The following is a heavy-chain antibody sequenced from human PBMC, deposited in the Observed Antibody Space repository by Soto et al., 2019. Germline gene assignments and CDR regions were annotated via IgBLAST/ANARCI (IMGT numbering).Heavy chain of an antibody. V-gene: IGHV3-33*03. CDR2: IWYDGSNK. J-gene: IGHJ4*02. CDR1: GFIFNEYG. D-gene: IGHD2-15*01. Sequence: PGGSLRLSCAASGFIFNEYGMHWVRQAPGKGLEWVAVIWYDGSNKYYADPVKGRFTISRDNSKNTMSLQMNNLRAEDTAVYYCARWGCSGTNCNLNQRSYDLWGQGTLVTVSS. CDR3: ARWGCSGTNCNLNQRSYDL.